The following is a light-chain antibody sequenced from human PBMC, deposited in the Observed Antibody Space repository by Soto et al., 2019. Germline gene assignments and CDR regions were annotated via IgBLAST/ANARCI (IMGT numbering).Light chain of an antibody. V-gene: IGLV1-51*01. CDR3: GSWDSSLSAYV. CDR1: SSNIGSSY. Sequence: QSVLTQPPSASGTPGQRVPISCSGSSSNIGSSYVYWYRQVPGTAPKLLIYDDDKRPSGIPDRFSGSKSGTSATLGITGFQTGDEADYYCGSWDSSLSAYVFATGTKLTVL. CDR2: DDD. J-gene: IGLJ1*01.